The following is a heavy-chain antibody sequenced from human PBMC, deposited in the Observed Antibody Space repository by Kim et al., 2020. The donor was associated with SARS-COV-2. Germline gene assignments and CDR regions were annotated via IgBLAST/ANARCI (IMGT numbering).Heavy chain of an antibody. CDR2: IWYDGSNK. D-gene: IGHD5-12*01. V-gene: IGHV3-33*06. Sequence: GGSLRLSCAASGFTFSSYAMHWVRQAPGKGLEWVAVIWYDGSNKYYADSGKGRFTISRDNSKNTLYLQMNSLRAEDTAVYYCAKDQAYVDIVATILGPGYYYYGMDGWGQGTTVTVSS. J-gene: IGHJ6*02. CDR3: AKDQAYVDIVATILGPGYYYYGMDG. CDR1: GFTFSSYA.